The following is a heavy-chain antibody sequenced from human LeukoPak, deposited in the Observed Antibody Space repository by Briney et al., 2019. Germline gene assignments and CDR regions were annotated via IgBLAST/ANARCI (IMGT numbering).Heavy chain of an antibody. CDR1: GFTFSSYA. D-gene: IGHD5-18*01. CDR3: ARKKAGDGYGDAFDI. Sequence: SGRSLRLSCAASGFTFSSYAMHWVRQAPGKGLEWVAVISYDGSNKYYADSVKGRFTISRDNSKNTLYLQMNSLRAEDTAVYYCARKKAGDGYGDAFDIWGQGTMVTVSS. CDR2: ISYDGSNK. V-gene: IGHV3-30-3*01. J-gene: IGHJ3*02.